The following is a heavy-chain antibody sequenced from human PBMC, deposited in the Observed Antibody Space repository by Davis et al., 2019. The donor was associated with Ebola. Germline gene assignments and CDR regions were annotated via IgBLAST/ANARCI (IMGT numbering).Heavy chain of an antibody. CDR1: GGTFSSYA. Sequence: SVKVSCKASGGTFSSYAISWVRQAPGQGLEWMGGIIPIFGTANYAQKFQGRVTITADESTSTAYMELSSLRSEDTAVYYCASRWSGSYYFDYWGQGTLVTVSS. J-gene: IGHJ4*02. CDR3: ASRWSGSYYFDY. D-gene: IGHD1-26*01. V-gene: IGHV1-69*13. CDR2: IIPIFGTA.